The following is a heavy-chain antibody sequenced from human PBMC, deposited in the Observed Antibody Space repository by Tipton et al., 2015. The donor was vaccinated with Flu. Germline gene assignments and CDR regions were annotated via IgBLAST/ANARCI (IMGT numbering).Heavy chain of an antibody. Sequence: SLRLSCAASGFTFNDHYMDWVRQAPGEGLEWLGRVKNKANSYATEFTASVKDRFTISRDDSKNAVYLQMNSLKAEDTAVYYCARGGLTRALDFWGRGTLVTVSS. CDR2: VKNKANSYAT. J-gene: IGHJ4*02. CDR3: ARGGLTRALDF. V-gene: IGHV3-72*01. D-gene: IGHD1-20*01. CDR1: GFTFNDHY.